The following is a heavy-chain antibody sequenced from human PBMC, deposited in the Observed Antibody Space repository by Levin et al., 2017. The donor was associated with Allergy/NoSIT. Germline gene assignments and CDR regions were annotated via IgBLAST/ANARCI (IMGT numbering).Heavy chain of an antibody. CDR3: ARDVYYSNYGESAYGLDG. V-gene: IGHV3-11*01. CDR2: ISISGSTI. CDR1: GFTFSDYY. D-gene: IGHD4-11*01. Sequence: KPGGSLRLSCAASGFTFSDYYMSWIRQAPGKGLEWVPYISISGSTIYYADSVKGRFTISRDNAKNSLYLEMNSLRAEDTAVYYCARDVYYSNYGESAYGLDGWGQGTTVTVSS. J-gene: IGHJ6*02.